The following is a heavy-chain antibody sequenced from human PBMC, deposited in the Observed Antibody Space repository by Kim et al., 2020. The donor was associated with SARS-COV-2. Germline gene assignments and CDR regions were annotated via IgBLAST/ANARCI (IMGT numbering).Heavy chain of an antibody. D-gene: IGHD3-10*01. V-gene: IGHV3-13*04. CDR2: IGTAGDT. Sequence: GGSLRLSCAASGFTFSSYDMHWVRQATGKGLEWVSAIGTAGDTYYPGSVKGRFTISRENAKNSLYLQMNSLRAGDTAVYYCAREVYGSGGGGFDPWGQGTLVTVSS. CDR1: GFTFSSYD. J-gene: IGHJ5*02. CDR3: AREVYGSGGGGFDP.